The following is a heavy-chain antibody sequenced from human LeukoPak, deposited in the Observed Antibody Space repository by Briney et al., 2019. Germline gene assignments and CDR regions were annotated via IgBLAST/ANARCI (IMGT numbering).Heavy chain of an antibody. V-gene: IGHV1-69*06. D-gene: IGHD3-10*01. CDR3: ARDRIVREYYYGSPYYYYYYMDV. Sequence: ASVKVSCKASGGTFSSYAISWVRQAPGQGLEWMGGIIPFFGTANYAQKFQGRVTITADKSTSTAYMELSSLRSEDTAVYYCARDRIVREYYYGSPYYYYYYMDVWGKGTTVTVSS. CDR2: IIPFFGTA. J-gene: IGHJ6*03. CDR1: GGTFSSYA.